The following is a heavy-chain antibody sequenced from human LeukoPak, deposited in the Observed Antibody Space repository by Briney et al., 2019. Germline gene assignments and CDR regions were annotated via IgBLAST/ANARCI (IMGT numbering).Heavy chain of an antibody. J-gene: IGHJ4*02. D-gene: IGHD3-9*01. CDR2: IIPIFGTA. CDR3: ARGTYYDILTGQYYYFDY. V-gene: IGHV1-69*05. CDR1: GGTFSSYA. Sequence: ASVKVSCKASGGTFSSYAISWARQAPGQGLEWMGGIIPIFGTANYAQKFQGRVTITTDESTSTAYMELSSLRSEDTAVYYCARGTYYDILTGQYYYFDYWGQGTLVTVSS.